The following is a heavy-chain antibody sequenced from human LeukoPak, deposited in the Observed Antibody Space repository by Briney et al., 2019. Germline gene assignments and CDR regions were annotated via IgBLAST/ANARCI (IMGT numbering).Heavy chain of an antibody. D-gene: IGHD3-10*01. CDR3: AIFTMVGAFDI. CDR2: ISYDGSNK. V-gene: IGHV3-30*03. CDR1: GFTFSSYG. J-gene: IGHJ3*02. Sequence: PGGSLRLSCAASGFTFSSYGMHWVRQAPGKGLEWVAVISYDGSNKYYADSVKGRFTISRDNSKNTLYLQMNSLRAEDTAVYYCAIFTMVGAFDIWGQGTMVTVSS.